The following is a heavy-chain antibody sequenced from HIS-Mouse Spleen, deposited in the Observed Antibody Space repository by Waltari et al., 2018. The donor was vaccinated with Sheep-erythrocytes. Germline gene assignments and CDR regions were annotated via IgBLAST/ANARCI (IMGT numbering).Heavy chain of an antibody. Sequence: EVQLVQSGAEVKKPGESLKISCKGYGYSFTSYWIGWVRQMPGKGLEWMVIIYPGDYDTRYSPSFQGQVTISADKSISTAYLQWSSLKASDTAMYYCARSPSRLVVVTATLDYWGQGTLVTVSS. CDR1: GYSFTSYW. CDR2: IYPGDYDT. V-gene: IGHV5-51*01. D-gene: IGHD2-21*02. CDR3: ARSPSRLVVVTATLDY. J-gene: IGHJ4*02.